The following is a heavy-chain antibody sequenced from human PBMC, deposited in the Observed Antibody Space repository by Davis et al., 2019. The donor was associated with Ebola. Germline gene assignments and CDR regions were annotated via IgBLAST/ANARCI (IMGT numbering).Heavy chain of an antibody. Sequence: ASVKVSCKASGYTFTSYAMHWVRQAPGQRLEWMGWINAGNGNTKYSQKFQGRVTITRDTSASTAYMELSSLRSEDTAVYYCAKDGLSYYYDSTAGWFDPWGQGTLVTVSS. D-gene: IGHD3-22*01. V-gene: IGHV1-3*01. CDR2: INAGNGNT. CDR3: AKDGLSYYYDSTAGWFDP. CDR1: GYTFTSYA. J-gene: IGHJ5*02.